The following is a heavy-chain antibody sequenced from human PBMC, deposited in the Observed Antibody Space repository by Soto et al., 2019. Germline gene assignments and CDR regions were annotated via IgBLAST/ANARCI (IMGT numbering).Heavy chain of an antibody. J-gene: IGHJ6*02. CDR1: GGSFSGYY. CDR3: ARARYITFGGVIYRSPFYYYYGMDV. D-gene: IGHD3-16*02. V-gene: IGHV4-34*01. Sequence: SETLSLTCAVYGGSFSGYYWSWIRQPPGKGLEWIGEINHSGSTNYNPSLKSRVTISVDTSKNQFSLKLSSVNAADTAVYYCARARYITFGGVIYRSPFYYYYGMDVWGQGTTVTVSS. CDR2: INHSGST.